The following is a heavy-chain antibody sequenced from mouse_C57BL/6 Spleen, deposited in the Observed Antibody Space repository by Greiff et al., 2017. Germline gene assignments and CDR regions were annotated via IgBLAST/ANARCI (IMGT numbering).Heavy chain of an antibody. J-gene: IGHJ4*01. CDR2: FHPYNDDT. CDR3: ARRDDYDGGTYAMDY. CDR1: GYTFTTYP. V-gene: IGHV1-47*01. Sequence: VHLVESGAELVKPGASVKMSCKASGYTFTTYPIEWMKQNHGKSLEWIGNFHPYNDDTKYNEKFKGKATLTVEKSSSTVYLELSRLTSDDSAVYYCARRDDYDGGTYAMDYWGQGTSVTVSS. D-gene: IGHD2-4*01.